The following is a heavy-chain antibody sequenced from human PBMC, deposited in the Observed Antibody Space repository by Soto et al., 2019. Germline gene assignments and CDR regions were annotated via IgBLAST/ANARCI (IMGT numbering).Heavy chain of an antibody. D-gene: IGHD6-19*01. J-gene: IGHJ5*02. Sequence: ASVKVSCKASGYSFTTYYIQWVRHAPGHGPEWLGIINPSSGTTRYAQKFQGRVTMTRDKSTSTAYMELSSLRSEDTAVYYCAREAKQWLVRGPLYFDPWGQGTLVTVSS. CDR2: INPSSGTT. CDR1: GYSFTTYY. V-gene: IGHV1-46*01. CDR3: AREAKQWLVRGPLYFDP.